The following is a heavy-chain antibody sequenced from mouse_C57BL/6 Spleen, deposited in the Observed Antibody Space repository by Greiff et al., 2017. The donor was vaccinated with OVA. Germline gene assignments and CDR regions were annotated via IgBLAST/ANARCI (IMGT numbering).Heavy chain of an antibody. D-gene: IGHD3-3*01. V-gene: IGHV1-64*01. Sequence: QVQLQQPGAELVKPGASVKLSCKASGYTFTSYWMHWVKQRPGQGLEWIGMIHPNSGSTNYNEKFKSKATLTVDKSSSTAYMQLSSLTSEDSAVYYCAREGAGRRGNYFDYWGQGTTLTVSS. J-gene: IGHJ2*01. CDR1: GYTFTSYW. CDR2: IHPNSGST. CDR3: AREGAGRRGNYFDY.